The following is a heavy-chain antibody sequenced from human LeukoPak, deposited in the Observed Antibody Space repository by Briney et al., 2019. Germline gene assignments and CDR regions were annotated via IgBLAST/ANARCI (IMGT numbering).Heavy chain of an antibody. CDR2: INHSGST. Sequence: SQTLSLTCTVSGGSISSGSYYWSWIRQPAGKGLEWIGEINHSGSTNYNPSLKSRVTISVDTSKNQFSLKLSSVTAADTAVYYCARGLVMYYDFWSGYYHHNWFDPWGQGTLVTVSS. CDR1: GGSISSGSYY. J-gene: IGHJ5*02. D-gene: IGHD3-3*01. CDR3: ARGLVMYYDFWSGYYHHNWFDP. V-gene: IGHV4-61*09.